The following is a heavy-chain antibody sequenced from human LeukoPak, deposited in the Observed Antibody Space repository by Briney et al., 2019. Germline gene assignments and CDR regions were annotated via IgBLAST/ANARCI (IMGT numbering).Heavy chain of an antibody. Sequence: GGSLRLSCAASGFTVSSNYMSWVRQAPGKGLEWVSVIYSGGSTYYADSVKGRFTISRDNSKNTLYLQMNSLRAEDTAVYYCARDYDSSASTDYWGQGTLVTVSS. D-gene: IGHD3-22*01. J-gene: IGHJ4*02. V-gene: IGHV3-66*01. CDR1: GFTVSSNY. CDR3: ARDYDSSASTDY. CDR2: IYSGGST.